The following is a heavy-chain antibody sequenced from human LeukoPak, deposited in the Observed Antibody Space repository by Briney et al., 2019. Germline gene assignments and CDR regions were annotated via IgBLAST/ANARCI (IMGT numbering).Heavy chain of an antibody. CDR2: IIPIFGTA. V-gene: IGHV1-69*01. Sequence: SVKVSCKASGGTFSSYAISWVRQAPGQGLEWMGGIIPIFGTANYAQKFQGRVTITADESTSTAYMELSSLRSEDTAVYYCARSLVVDPLRMACNWFDPWGQGTLVTVSS. J-gene: IGHJ5*02. CDR3: ARSLVVDPLRMACNWFDP. CDR1: GGTFSSYA. D-gene: IGHD3-22*01.